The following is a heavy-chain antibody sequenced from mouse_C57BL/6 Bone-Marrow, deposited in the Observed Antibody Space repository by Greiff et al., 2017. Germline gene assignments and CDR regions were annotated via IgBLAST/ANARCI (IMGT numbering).Heavy chain of an antibody. Sequence: EVMLVESGGDLVKPGGSLKLSCAASGFTFSSYGMSWVRQTPDKRLEWVATISSGGSYTYYPDSVKGRVTISRDNAKNTLYLQMSSLKSEDTAMYYCARQRYYGSSWFDYWGQGTTLTVSS. V-gene: IGHV5-6*02. J-gene: IGHJ2*01. CDR3: ARQRYYGSSWFDY. CDR1: GFTFSSYG. D-gene: IGHD1-1*01. CDR2: ISSGGSYT.